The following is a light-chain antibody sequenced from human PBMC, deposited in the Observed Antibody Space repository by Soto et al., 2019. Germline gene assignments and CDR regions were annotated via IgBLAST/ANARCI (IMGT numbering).Light chain of an antibody. CDR1: QSVRSNF. CDR2: GAS. V-gene: IGKV3-20*01. J-gene: IGKJ1*01. Sequence: EIVLTQSPGTLSSSPGERVTLSCRASQSVRSNFLAWYQQRPGQAPRLLIYGASSRATGIPDRFSGSGSGTDFTLIISRLEPEDCAVYYCQQYGSALQTFGQGTKV. CDR3: QQYGSALQT.